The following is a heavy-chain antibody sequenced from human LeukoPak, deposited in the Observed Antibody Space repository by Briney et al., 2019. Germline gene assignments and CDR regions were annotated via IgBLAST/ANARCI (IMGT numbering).Heavy chain of an antibody. V-gene: IGHV3-23*01. CDR2: ISGSGGST. CDR3: AKRVLVIPAGGYYYYMDV. D-gene: IGHD2-21*01. Sequence: PGGSLRLSCAASGFTFSSYAMSWVRQAPGKGLEWVSAISGSGGSTYYADSVKGRFTISRDNSKNTLYLQMNSLRAEDTAVYYCAKRVLVIPAGGYYYYMDVWGKGTTVTVSS. CDR1: GFTFSSYA. J-gene: IGHJ6*03.